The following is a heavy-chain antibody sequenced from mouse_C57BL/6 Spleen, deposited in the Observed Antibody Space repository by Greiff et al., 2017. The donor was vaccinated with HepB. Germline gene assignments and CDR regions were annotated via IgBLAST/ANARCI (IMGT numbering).Heavy chain of an antibody. CDR2: IYPGDGDT. V-gene: IGHV1-82*01. Sequence: VQLVESGPELVKPGASVKISCKASGYAFSSSWMNWVKQRPGKGLEWIGRIYPGDGDTNYNGKFKGKATLTADKSSSTAYMQLSSLTSEDSAVYFCAREGGTGVFYWYFDVWGTGTTVTVSS. J-gene: IGHJ1*03. CDR3: AREGGTGVFYWYFDV. CDR1: GYAFSSSW.